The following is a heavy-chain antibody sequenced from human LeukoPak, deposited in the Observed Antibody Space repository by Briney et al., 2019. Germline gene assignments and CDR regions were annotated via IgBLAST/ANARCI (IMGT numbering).Heavy chain of an antibody. Sequence: LRLSCAASGFTFSNYAMSWVRQAPGKGLEWIGEINHSGSTNYNPSLKSRVTISVDASKNQFSLKLSSVTAADTAVYYCARAYRYYYYMDVWGKGTTVTVSS. CDR1: GFTFSNYA. V-gene: IGHV4-34*01. D-gene: IGHD1-26*01. J-gene: IGHJ6*03. CDR3: ARAYRYYYYMDV. CDR2: INHSGST.